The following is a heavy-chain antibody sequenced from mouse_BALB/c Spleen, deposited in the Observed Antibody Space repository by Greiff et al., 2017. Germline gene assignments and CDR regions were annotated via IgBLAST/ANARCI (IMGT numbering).Heavy chain of an antibody. CDR1: GYTFTNYW. CDR3: ARGTMITTNAMDY. D-gene: IGHD2-4*01. J-gene: IGHJ4*01. Sequence: QVHVKQSGAELVRPGTSVKISCKASGYTFTNYWLGWVKQRPGHGLEWIGDIYPGGGYTNYNEKFKGKATLTADTSSSTAYMQLSSLTSEDSAVYFCARGTMITTNAMDYWGQGTSVTVSS. CDR2: IYPGGGYT. V-gene: IGHV1-63*02.